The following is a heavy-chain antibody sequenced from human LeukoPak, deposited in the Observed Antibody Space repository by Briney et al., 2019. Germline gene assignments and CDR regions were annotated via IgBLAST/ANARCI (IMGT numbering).Heavy chain of an antibody. CDR2: TNCSGDSK. J-gene: IGHJ6*03. CDR1: GFTFSSYA. V-gene: IGHV3-23*01. CDR3: AKGGAVSSKSIAMVRGTRRYYYYMVV. Sequence: AGSLRCSCSASGFTFSSYARNWVRQAPGKGLEWVSTTNCSGDSKYYADPVKGRFTISRDNSKNKLYLQMNSLRAEDTAVYYCAKGGAVSSKSIAMVRGTRRYYYYMVVWGKGTTVTISS. D-gene: IGHD3-10*01.